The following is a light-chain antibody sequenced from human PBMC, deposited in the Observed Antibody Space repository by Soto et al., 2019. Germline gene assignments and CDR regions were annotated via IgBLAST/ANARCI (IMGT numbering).Light chain of an antibody. CDR1: SSDVGAYNY. CDR3: SSYAGSSNV. Sequence: QSALTQPASVSGSPGQSITISCTGTSSDVGAYNYVSWYQQYPGKAPKLMIYGVTNRPSGVPDRFSGSKSGNTASLTVSGLQAEDEADYYCSSYAGSSNVFGTGTKLTVL. J-gene: IGLJ1*01. CDR2: GVT. V-gene: IGLV2-8*01.